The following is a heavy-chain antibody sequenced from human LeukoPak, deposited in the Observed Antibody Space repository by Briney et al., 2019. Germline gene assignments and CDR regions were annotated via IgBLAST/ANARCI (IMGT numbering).Heavy chain of an antibody. D-gene: IGHD6-13*01. J-gene: IGHJ4*02. Sequence: GGSLRLSWEHCGLTYEEYGMRCVRQARGRGRECVAGINWYGGSTFYAESVKGRFTISRDNAKNSVYLQMNSLRVEDTALYYCARDISSNWYNFCYRGQGALVTVSS. CDR2: INWYGGST. CDR3: ARDISSNWYNFCY. CDR1: GLTYEEYG. V-gene: IGHV3-20*04.